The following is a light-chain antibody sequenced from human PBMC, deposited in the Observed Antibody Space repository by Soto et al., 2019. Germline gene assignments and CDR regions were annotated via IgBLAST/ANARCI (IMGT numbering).Light chain of an antibody. J-gene: IGKJ4*01. CDR3: QQGDSFPFT. CDR1: QDISSW. V-gene: IGKV1-12*01. Sequence: DIQMTQSPSSVSASVGDRVTITCRASQDISSWVAWYQQKPGKAPKLLISAASSLQSGVPRRFSGSGSGTDFTLIISCLQPDDFATYFCQQGDSFPFTFGGGTKVEIK. CDR2: AAS.